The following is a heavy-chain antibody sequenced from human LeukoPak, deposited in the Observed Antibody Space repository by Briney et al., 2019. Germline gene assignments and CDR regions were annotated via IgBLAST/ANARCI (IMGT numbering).Heavy chain of an antibody. D-gene: IGHD1-1*01. J-gene: IGHJ4*02. CDR3: TTDNLIDWNGGCFDY. CDR1: GFTFRHAW. CDR2: IKSKTDGGTT. Sequence: PGGSLRLSCAASGFTFRHAWMSWVRQAPGKGLEWVGRIKSKTDGGTTDYAAPVKGRFTISRDDSKKTLYLQMDSLKIADTAVYYCTTDNLIDWNGGCFDYWGQGTLVTVSS. V-gene: IGHV3-15*05.